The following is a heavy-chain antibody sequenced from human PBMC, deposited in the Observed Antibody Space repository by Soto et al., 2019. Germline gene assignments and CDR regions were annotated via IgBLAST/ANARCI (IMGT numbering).Heavy chain of an antibody. CDR2: IWYDGSNK. Sequence: GGSLRLSCAASGSTFSSYGMHWVRQAPGKGLEWVAVIWYDGSNKYYADSVKGRFTISRDNSKNTLYLQMNSLRAEDTAVYYCARVGSIAARPGFYGMDVWGQGTTVTVSS. D-gene: IGHD6-6*01. CDR3: ARVGSIAARPGFYGMDV. V-gene: IGHV3-33*01. CDR1: GSTFSSYG. J-gene: IGHJ6*02.